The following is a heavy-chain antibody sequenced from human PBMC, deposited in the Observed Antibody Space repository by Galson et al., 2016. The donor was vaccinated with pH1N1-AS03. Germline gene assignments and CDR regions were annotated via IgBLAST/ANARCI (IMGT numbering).Heavy chain of an antibody. CDR2: IYTSGST. J-gene: IGHJ4*02. CDR1: GGSISSYY. CDR3: VSVWGDYDY. Sequence: SETLSLTCTVSGGSISSYYWSWIRQPAGKGLEWIGRIYTSGSTIYNPSLKSRVTVSVDTSKNQLSLKLTSVTAADTALYYCVSVWGDYDYWGQGTLVTVSS. D-gene: IGHD3-16*01. V-gene: IGHV4-4*07.